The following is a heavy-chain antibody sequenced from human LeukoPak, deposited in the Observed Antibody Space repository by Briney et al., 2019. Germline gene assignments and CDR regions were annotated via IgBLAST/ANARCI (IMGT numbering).Heavy chain of an antibody. D-gene: IGHD3-10*01. CDR3: ARALYGSGSYFHYYYYMDV. V-gene: IGHV4-59*01. CDR2: IYYSGST. CDR1: GFTFSSYW. J-gene: IGHJ6*03. Sequence: PGGSLRLSCAASGFTFSSYWMHWVRHAPGKGLVWIGYIYYSGSTNYNPSLKSRVTISVDTSKNQFSLKLSSVTAADTAVYYCARALYGSGSYFHYYYYMDVWGKGTTVTISS.